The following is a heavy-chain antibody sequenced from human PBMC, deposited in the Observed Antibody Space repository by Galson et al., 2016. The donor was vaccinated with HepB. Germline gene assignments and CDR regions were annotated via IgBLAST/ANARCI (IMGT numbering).Heavy chain of an antibody. V-gene: IGHV2-5*01. D-gene: IGHD3-9*01. CDR1: GFSLNTDAVA. J-gene: IGHJ5*02. Sequence: PALVKPPQTLTLACTFSGFSLNTDAVAVGWVRQPPGKALEWLALLYWNDDTRYSPSLKSRLTITKGSSNQVVLSMTDLDPVDSATYFCAHSSRLGVFTLFTSWGQGTRVTVSS. CDR3: AHSSRLGVFTLFTS. CDR2: LYWNDDT.